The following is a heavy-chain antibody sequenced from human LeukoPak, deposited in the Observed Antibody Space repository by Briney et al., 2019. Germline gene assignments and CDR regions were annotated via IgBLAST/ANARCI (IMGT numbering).Heavy chain of an antibody. Sequence: PSETLSLTCTVSGGSINSGSYYWNWIRQSAGKGLEWIGHIYSTGSTNCNPSLKSRVTISLDTSKNQLSLKLNSVTAADTAVYYCARCTSTSCYNFDYWGQGTLVTVPS. CDR2: IYSTGST. CDR1: GGSINSGSYY. D-gene: IGHD2-2*02. J-gene: IGHJ4*02. CDR3: ARCTSTSCYNFDY. V-gene: IGHV4-61*09.